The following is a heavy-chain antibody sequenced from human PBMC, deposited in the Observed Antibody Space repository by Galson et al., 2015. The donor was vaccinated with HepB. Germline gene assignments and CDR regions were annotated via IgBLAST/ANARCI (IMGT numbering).Heavy chain of an antibody. CDR1: GFSLSSNGMC. J-gene: IGHJ6*03. CDR2: IDWDDGK. Sequence: ALVKPTQTLTLTCTFSGFSLSSNGMCVSWVRQPPGKALEWLALIDWDDGKYYSTSLRTRLTISKDTSKNQVVLTMTNMDPVDTATYYCARTPARMADKYYYSIDVWGQGTTVTVSS. CDR3: ARTPARMADKYYYSIDV. V-gene: IGHV2-70*13. D-gene: IGHD5-24*01.